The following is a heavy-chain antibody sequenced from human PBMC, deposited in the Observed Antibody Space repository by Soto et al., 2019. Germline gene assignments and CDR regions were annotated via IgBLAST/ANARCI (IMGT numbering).Heavy chain of an antibody. CDR2: INPSGGST. J-gene: IGHJ5*02. Sequence: ASVKVSCKASGYTFTSYSMYWVRQAPGQGLEWMGIINPSGGSTSYAQKFQGRVTMTRDTSTSTVYMELSSPRSEDAAVYYCARGVVGYWFGTWGQGTLVTVSS. D-gene: IGHD2-21*01. CDR3: ARGVVGYWFGT. V-gene: IGHV1-46*01. CDR1: GYTFTSYS.